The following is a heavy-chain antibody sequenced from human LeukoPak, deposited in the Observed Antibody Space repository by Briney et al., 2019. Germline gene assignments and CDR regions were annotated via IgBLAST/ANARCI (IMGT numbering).Heavy chain of an antibody. J-gene: IGHJ3*02. CDR1: GFTFSSYE. CDR3: ARDGIGRLRTFDI. V-gene: IGHV3-48*03. Sequence: GGSLRLSCAASGFTFSSYEMNWVRQAPGKGLVWLSYISSSGSTTYYADSVKGRFTISRDNAKNSLYLQMNSLRAEDTAVYYCARDGIGRLRTFDIWGQGTMVTVSS. CDR2: ISSSGSTT. D-gene: IGHD5-12*01.